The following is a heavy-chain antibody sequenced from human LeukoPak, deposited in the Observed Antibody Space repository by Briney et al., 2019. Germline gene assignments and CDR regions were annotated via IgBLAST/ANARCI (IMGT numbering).Heavy chain of an antibody. CDR2: IYYSGST. CDR3: ARATDYGDSYYFDY. Sequence: SETLSLTCTVSGGPISSGGYYWSWIRQHPGKGLEWIGYIYYSGSTYYNPSLKSRVTISVDTSKNQFSLKLSSVTAADTAVYYCARATDYGDSYYFDYWGQGTLVTVSS. CDR1: GGPISSGGYY. J-gene: IGHJ4*02. D-gene: IGHD4-17*01. V-gene: IGHV4-31*03.